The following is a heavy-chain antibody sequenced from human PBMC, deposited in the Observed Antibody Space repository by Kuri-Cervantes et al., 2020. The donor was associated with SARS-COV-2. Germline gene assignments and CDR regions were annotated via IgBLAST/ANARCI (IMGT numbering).Heavy chain of an antibody. D-gene: IGHD2-2*02. CDR3: ARLPPHCSSTSCYTGTFDAFDI. CDR2: IYHSGST. CDR1: GYSISSGYY. V-gene: IGHV4-38-2*01. J-gene: IGHJ3*02. Sequence: SQTLSLTCAVSGYSISSGYYWGWIRQPPGKGLEWIGSIYHSGSTYYNPSLKSRVTISVDTSKNQFSLKLSSVTAADTAVYYCARLPPHCSSTSCYTGTFDAFDIWGQGTMVTVSS.